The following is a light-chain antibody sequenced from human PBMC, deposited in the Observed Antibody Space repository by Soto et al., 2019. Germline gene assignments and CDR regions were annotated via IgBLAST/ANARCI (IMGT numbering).Light chain of an antibody. CDR1: SRDIGSYNF. J-gene: IGLJ3*02. V-gene: IGLV2-11*01. CDR3: CSYAGASSSLL. CDR2: DVT. Sequence: QSVLTQPRSVSGSLGQSVTISCTGSSRDIGSYNFVSWFQQDPGKAPKLIIYDVTKRPSGVPDRFSASKSGNTASLTISGLQAEDEADYYCCSYAGASSSLLFGGGTKVTVL.